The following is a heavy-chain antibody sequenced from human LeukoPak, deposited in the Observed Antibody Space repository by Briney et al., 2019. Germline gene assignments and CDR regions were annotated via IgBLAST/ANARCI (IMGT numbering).Heavy chain of an antibody. D-gene: IGHD2-15*01. CDR2: IHHSGGT. CDR1: GGSFSGW. J-gene: IGHJ3*02. CDR3: ARHNGWAFDI. V-gene: IGHV4-34*01. Sequence: PSETLSLTCAVYGGSFSGWWSWIRQPPGKGLEWIGEIHHSGGTKYNPSLRSLDTISVDTSKRQTSLKMTSVTAADTAIYYYARHNGWAFDIWGQGTVVAVSS.